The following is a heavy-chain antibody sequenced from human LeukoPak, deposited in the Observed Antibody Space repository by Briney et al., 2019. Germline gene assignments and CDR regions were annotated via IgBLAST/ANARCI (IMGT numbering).Heavy chain of an antibody. Sequence: TGGSLRLSCAASGFTFSSYGMHWVRQAPGKGLEWVAVISYDGSNKYYADSVKGRFTISRDNSKNTLYLQMNSLRAEDTAVYYCAKPEDYDVLNPWGQGTLVTVSS. CDR1: GFTFSSYG. CDR3: AKPEDYDVLNP. J-gene: IGHJ5*02. D-gene: IGHD3-22*01. V-gene: IGHV3-30*18. CDR2: ISYDGSNK.